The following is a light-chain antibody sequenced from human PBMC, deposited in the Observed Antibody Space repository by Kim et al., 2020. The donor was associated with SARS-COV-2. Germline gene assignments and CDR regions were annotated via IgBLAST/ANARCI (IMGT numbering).Light chain of an antibody. Sequence: VSPGERATLSCRASQSVRSNFLAWYQQKPGQAPRLLIYGVSNRATGIPARFSGSGSGTEFSLTISSLQSEDFAVYYCQQYSDWPLTFGGGTKLEIK. J-gene: IGKJ4*01. CDR1: QSVRSN. V-gene: IGKV3-15*01. CDR3: QQYSDWPLT. CDR2: GVS.